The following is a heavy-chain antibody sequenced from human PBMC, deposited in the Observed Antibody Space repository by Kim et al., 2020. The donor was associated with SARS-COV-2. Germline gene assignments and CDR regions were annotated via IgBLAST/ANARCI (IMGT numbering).Heavy chain of an antibody. V-gene: IGHV3-11*01. CDR1: GFTFSDYY. CDR2: ISSSGSTI. Sequence: GGSLRLSCAASGFTFSDYYMSWIRQAPGKGLEWVSYISSSGSTIYYAYSVKGRFTISRDNAKNSLYLQMNSLRAEDTAVYYCARDLEPNYCTNGVCPMEYGYYGMDVWGQGTTVTVSS. D-gene: IGHD2-8*01. CDR3: ARDLEPNYCTNGVCPMEYGYYGMDV. J-gene: IGHJ6*02.